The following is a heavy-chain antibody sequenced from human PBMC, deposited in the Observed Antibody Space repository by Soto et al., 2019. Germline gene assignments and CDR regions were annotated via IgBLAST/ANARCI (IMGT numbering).Heavy chain of an antibody. D-gene: IGHD4-17*01. V-gene: IGHV4-34*01. Sequence: SETLSLTCAVYGGSFSGYYWSWIRQPPGKGLAWIGEINHSGSTNYNPSLKSRVTISVDTSKNQFSLKLSSVTAADTAVYYCARGNTVTTLDYWGQGTLVTVYS. CDR1: GGSFSGYY. J-gene: IGHJ4*02. CDR3: ARGNTVTTLDY. CDR2: INHSGST.